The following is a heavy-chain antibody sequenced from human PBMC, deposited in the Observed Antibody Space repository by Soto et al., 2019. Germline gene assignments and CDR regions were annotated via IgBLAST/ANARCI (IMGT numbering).Heavy chain of an antibody. CDR1: GVAVTSYT. D-gene: IGHD2-21*02. CDR3: ARDGMTTGDT. V-gene: IGHV4-4*07. CDR2: VFSSVSA. J-gene: IGHJ4*02. Sequence: SETLSLTCIVSGVAVTSYTWSWFRQPANKGLEWIGRVFSSVSATYNPSLKSRVSISMDTAENRISLKLDSVTAADAGVYFCARDGMTTGDTWGPGTLVTVSS.